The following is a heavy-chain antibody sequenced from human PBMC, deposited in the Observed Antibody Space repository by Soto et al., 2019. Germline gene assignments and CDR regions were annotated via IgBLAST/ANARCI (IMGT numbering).Heavy chain of an antibody. Sequence: QVQLVQSGAEVKKPGASVKVSCKASGYTFTSYDINWVRQANGQGLEWVGWMNPKSGNTGYAQNVQGRVTMHRNTSRSTAYMELRTLRSEYTAVYYCARDSRIAARPLDYWGQGTLVTFSS. CDR2: MNPKSGNT. CDR1: GYTFTSYD. J-gene: IGHJ4*02. CDR3: ARDSRIAARPLDY. D-gene: IGHD6-6*01. V-gene: IGHV1-8*01.